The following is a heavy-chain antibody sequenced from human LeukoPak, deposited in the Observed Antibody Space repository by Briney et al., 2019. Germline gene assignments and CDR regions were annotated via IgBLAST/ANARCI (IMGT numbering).Heavy chain of an antibody. CDR2: ISSSSSYI. J-gene: IGHJ4*02. V-gene: IGHV3-21*01. CDR1: GFTFSSYS. D-gene: IGHD2-8*01. CDR3: ATDCTNGVCYDY. Sequence: GGSLRLSCAASGFTFSSYSMNWVRQAPGKGLEWVSSISSSSSYIYYADSVKGRFTISRDNAKNSLYLQMNSLRAEDTAVYYCATDCTNGVCYDYWGQGTLVTVSS.